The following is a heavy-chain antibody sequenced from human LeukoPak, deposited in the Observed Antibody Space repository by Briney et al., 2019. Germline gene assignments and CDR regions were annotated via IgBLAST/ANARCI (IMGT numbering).Heavy chain of an antibody. CDR2: SRSKAKSYTT. D-gene: IGHD2-21*01. CDR1: GFTFSDHY. J-gene: IGHJ3*02. Sequence: QPGGSLRLSCVVSGFTFSDHYMAWVRQTQAKGLEWVARSRSKAKSYTTEYAASVKGRFTISRDDSKNSLYLQMNSLKTEDTAVYYCARGFNSFDMWGQGTMVTVSS. V-gene: IGHV3-72*01. CDR3: ARGFNSFDM.